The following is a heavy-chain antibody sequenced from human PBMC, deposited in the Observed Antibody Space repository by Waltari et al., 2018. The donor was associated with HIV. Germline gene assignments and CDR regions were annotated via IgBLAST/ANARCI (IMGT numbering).Heavy chain of an antibody. CDR2: IHSTGST. CDR1: GGYFTSYI. J-gene: IGHJ4*02. D-gene: IGHD2-15*01. Sequence: QLQLRESGPGLVKPLETVALNCSVSGGYFTSYIWSWYRQPPAKGLEWIGYIHSTGSTNYSPSLKSRVTISVDTSKTFFSLQLNSVTAADTAIYYCARGIFGGNPGYWGRGTLITVSS. V-gene: IGHV4-59*01. CDR3: ARGIFGGNPGY.